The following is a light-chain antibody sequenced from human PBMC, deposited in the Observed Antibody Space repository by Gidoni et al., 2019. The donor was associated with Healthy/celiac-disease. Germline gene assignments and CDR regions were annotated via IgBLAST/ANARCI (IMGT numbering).Light chain of an antibody. CDR1: QRVSSSY. V-gene: IGKV3-20*01. J-gene: IGKJ3*01. Sequence: DIVLTQSPGTLSLSPGERATLSCRASQRVSSSYLAWYQQKPGQAPRLLIYGASSRATGIPDRFSGSGSGTDFTLTISRLEPEEFAVYYCQQYGSSIFTFGHXTKVDIK. CDR2: GAS. CDR3: QQYGSSIFT.